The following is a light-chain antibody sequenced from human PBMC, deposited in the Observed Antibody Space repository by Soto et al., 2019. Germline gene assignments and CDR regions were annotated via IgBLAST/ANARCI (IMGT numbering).Light chain of an antibody. J-gene: IGLJ1*01. Sequence: HSALTQPASVSGSPGQSITISCSGTSSDIGTYDHVAWFQQFPGKTPKLMIYSVSNRPSGVSYRISGSKSGNTASLTISGLQAEDEADYYCISYTVSRSYVFGTGTKLTVL. V-gene: IGLV2-14*01. CDR2: SVS. CDR3: ISYTVSRSYV. CDR1: SSDIGTYDH.